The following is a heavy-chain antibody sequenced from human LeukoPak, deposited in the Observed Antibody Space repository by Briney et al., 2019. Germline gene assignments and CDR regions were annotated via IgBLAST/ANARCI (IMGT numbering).Heavy chain of an antibody. CDR3: ARESHSSGWYKVPAAGGAFDI. CDR2: INPNSGGT. Sequence: GASVKVSCKASGYTFTCYYMHWVRQAPGQGLEWMGWINPNSGGTNYAQKFQGRVTMTRDTSISTAYMELSRLRSDDTAVYYCARESHSSGWYKVPAAGGAFDIWGQGTMVTVSS. CDR1: GYTFTCYY. V-gene: IGHV1-2*02. D-gene: IGHD6-19*01. J-gene: IGHJ3*02.